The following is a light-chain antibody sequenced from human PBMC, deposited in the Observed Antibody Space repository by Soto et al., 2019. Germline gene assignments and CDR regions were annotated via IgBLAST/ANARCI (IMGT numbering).Light chain of an antibody. CDR3: QQYGSSGT. V-gene: IGKV3-20*01. J-gene: IGKJ1*01. CDR2: GAS. Sequence: EIALTQSPGTLSLSPGERATLSCRASQSVSNNYLAWYQQEPGQAPRLLIYGASNRATGIPDRFSGSGSGTDFTLTISRLEPEDFAVYYCQQYGSSGTFGQGTKVDIK. CDR1: QSVSNNY.